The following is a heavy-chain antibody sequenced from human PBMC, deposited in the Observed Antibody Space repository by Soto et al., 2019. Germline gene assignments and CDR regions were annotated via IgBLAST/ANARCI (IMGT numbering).Heavy chain of an antibody. CDR1: GDSVSSNSAA. Sequence: SQTLSLTCAISGDSVSSNSAASNWIRQSPSRGLEWLGRTYYRSKWYNDYAVSVKSRITINPDTSKNQFSLQLNSVTPEDTAVYYCARASIAAAGTLDYWGQGTLVTVSS. CDR2: TYYRSKWYN. D-gene: IGHD6-13*01. J-gene: IGHJ4*02. V-gene: IGHV6-1*01. CDR3: ARASIAAAGTLDY.